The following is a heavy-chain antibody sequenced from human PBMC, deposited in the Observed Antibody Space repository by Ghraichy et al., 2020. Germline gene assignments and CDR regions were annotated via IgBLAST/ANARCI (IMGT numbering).Heavy chain of an antibody. Sequence: ASVKVSCKASGYIFSSYNMQWVRQAPGQRLEWMGWINTGNGNTKYSQKFQDRVTITRDTSASTAYMELSSLRSEDTAVYYCARDGSGEFDYWGQGTLVTVSS. CDR2: INTGNGNT. V-gene: IGHV1-3*04. J-gene: IGHJ4*02. CDR3: ARDGSGEFDY. CDR1: GYIFSSYN. D-gene: IGHD3-10*01.